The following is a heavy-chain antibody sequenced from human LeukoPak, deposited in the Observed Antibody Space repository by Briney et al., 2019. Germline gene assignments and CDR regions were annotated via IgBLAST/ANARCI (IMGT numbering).Heavy chain of an antibody. J-gene: IGHJ4*02. CDR3: ARDAAFGGVIFN. Sequence: ASVKVSCKASGYTFTSYYMHWVRQAPGQGLEWMGWINPNTGGTHYAEKFQGRVTMSRDTSINTAYMEMSSLRFDDTGVYYCARDAAFGGVIFNWGQGVLVTVSS. D-gene: IGHD3-16*02. CDR2: INPNTGGT. CDR1: GYTFTSYY. V-gene: IGHV1-2*02.